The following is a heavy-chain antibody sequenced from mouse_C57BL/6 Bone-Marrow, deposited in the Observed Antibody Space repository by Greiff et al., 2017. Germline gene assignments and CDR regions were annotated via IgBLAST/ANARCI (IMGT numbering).Heavy chain of an antibody. J-gene: IGHJ3*01. Sequence: EVKLVESGGGLVKPGGSLKLSCAASGFTFSSYAMSWVRQTPEKRLEWVAIISDGGSYTYYPDNVKGRVTISRDNAKNKPYLQMSHLKSEDTAMYYCAREGYDGSSAFAYWGQGTLVTVSA. V-gene: IGHV5-4*01. D-gene: IGHD1-1*01. CDR3: AREGYDGSSAFAY. CDR1: GFTFSSYA. CDR2: ISDGGSYT.